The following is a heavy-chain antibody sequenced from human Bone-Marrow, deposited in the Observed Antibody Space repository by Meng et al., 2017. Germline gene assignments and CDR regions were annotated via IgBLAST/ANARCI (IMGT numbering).Heavy chain of an antibody. CDR3: ARYSRGIAAAGPFDY. D-gene: IGHD6-13*01. CDR2: INPNSGGT. Sequence: ASVMVSCKASGYTFTGYYMHWVRQAPGQGLEWMGWINPNSGGTNYAQKFQGRVTMTRDTSISTAYMELSRLRSDDTAVYYCARYSRGIAAAGPFDYWGQGTLVTVSS. V-gene: IGHV1-2*02. CDR1: GYTFTGYY. J-gene: IGHJ4*02.